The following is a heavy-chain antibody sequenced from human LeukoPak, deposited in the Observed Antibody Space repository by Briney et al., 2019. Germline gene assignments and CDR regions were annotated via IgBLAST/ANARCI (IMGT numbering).Heavy chain of an antibody. CDR2: IYGGGST. Sequence: PGGSLRPSCAASRFTVSSMYMSWVGQAPGQGLEWVSLIYGGGSTYYAASVKGRSTISRDNSKNTLYLQMNSLRLEDTAVYYCAKGYDYAYEYWGQGTLVTVSS. J-gene: IGHJ4*02. CDR3: AKGYDYAYEY. V-gene: IGHV3-53*01. CDR1: RFTVSSMY. D-gene: IGHD5-18*01.